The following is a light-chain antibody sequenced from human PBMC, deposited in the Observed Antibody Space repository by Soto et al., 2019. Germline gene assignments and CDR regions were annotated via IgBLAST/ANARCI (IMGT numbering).Light chain of an antibody. Sequence: QSALTQPASVSGSPGQSITISCTSTYSDIGAYNSVSWYQQHPRKAPKLMIYDVSDRPSGVSDRLSGSKSGNTASLTISGLLPEDEAEYYCSSYTSNTRVFGGGTKLTVL. CDR2: DVS. J-gene: IGLJ2*01. CDR1: YSDIGAYNS. V-gene: IGLV2-14*01. CDR3: SSYTSNTRV.